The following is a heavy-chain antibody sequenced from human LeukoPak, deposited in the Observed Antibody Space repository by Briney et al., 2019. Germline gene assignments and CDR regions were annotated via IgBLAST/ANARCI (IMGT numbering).Heavy chain of an antibody. J-gene: IGHJ6*04. CDR2: ISGSGGST. V-gene: IGHV3-23*01. Sequence: PGGSLRLSCAASGFTFSSYAMSWVRQAPGKGLEWVSAISGSGGSTYYADSVKGRFTISRDNSKNTLYLQMNSLRAEDTAVYCCAKDGKIGSGGSFFYYYGMDVWGKGTTVTVSS. CDR1: GFTFSSYA. D-gene: IGHD2-15*01. CDR3: AKDGKIGSGGSFFYYYGMDV.